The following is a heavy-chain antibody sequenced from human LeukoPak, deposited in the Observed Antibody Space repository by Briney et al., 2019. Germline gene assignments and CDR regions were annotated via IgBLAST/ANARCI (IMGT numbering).Heavy chain of an antibody. D-gene: IGHD2-15*01. J-gene: IGHJ5*02. CDR1: GGTFSSYA. CDR2: IIPIFGTA. CDR3: ARAQSDCGGGSCYSPQPFDP. V-gene: IGHV1-69*13. Sequence: SVKVSCKASGGTFSSYAISWVRQAPGQGLEWMGGIIPIFGTANYAQKFQGRVTITADESTSTAYMELSSLRSEDTAVYYCARAQSDCGGGSCYSPQPFDPWGQGTLVTVSS.